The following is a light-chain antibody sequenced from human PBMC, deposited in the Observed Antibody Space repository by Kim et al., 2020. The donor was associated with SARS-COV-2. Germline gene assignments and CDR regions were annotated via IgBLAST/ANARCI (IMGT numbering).Light chain of an antibody. CDR3: QARDGSTMV. J-gene: IGLJ3*02. CDR2: KAR. CDR1: TMGDKY. V-gene: IGLV3-1*01. Sequence: SASPGQTATIACGRATMGDKYVHWRQQKAGQSPVLVIFKARRRPSGIPERFSGSTSGNTATLTISGAHAMDEADYFCQARDGSTMVFGGGTKLTVL.